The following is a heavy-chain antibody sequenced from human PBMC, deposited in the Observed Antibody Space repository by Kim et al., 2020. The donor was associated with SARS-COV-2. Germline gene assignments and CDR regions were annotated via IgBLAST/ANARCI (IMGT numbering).Heavy chain of an antibody. CDR1: GFTFSSYA. CDR3: AKAGTYGIFGVVGSRAFDI. CDR2: ISGSGGST. J-gene: IGHJ3*02. Sequence: GGSLRLSCAASGFTFSSYAMSWVRQAPGKGLEWVSAISGSGGSTYYADSVKGRFTISRDNSKNTLYLQMNSLRAEDTAVYYCAKAGTYGIFGVVGSRAFDIWGQGTMVTVSS. V-gene: IGHV3-23*01. D-gene: IGHD3-3*01.